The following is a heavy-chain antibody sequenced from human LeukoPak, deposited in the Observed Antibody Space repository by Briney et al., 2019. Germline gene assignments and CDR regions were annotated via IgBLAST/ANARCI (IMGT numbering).Heavy chain of an antibody. CDR2: INWNGGST. CDR3: ARAKVSSGWYEILDY. CDR1: GFTFDDYG. Sequence: PGGSLRLSCAASGFTFDDYGMSWVRQAPGKGLEWVSGINWNGGSTGYTDSVKGRFTISRDNAKNSLYLQMNSLRAEDTALYYCARAKVSSGWYEILDYWGQGTLVTVSS. J-gene: IGHJ4*02. D-gene: IGHD6-19*01. V-gene: IGHV3-20*04.